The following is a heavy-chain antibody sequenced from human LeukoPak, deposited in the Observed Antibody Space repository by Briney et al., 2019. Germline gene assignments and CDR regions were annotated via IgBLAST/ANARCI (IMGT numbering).Heavy chain of an antibody. CDR2: IYYSGST. D-gene: IGHD3-10*01. V-gene: IGHV4-59*01. CDR3: ARARGSGSYYTP. Sequence: SETLSLTCTVSGGSISSYYWSWIRQPPGKGLEWIGYIYYSGSTNYNPSLKSRVTISVDTSKNQFSLKLSSVTAADTAVYYCARARGSGSYYTPWGQGTLVTVSS. J-gene: IGHJ5*02. CDR1: GGSISSYY.